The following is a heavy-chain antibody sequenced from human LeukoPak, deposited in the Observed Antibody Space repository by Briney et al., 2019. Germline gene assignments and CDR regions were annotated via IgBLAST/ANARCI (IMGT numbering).Heavy chain of an antibody. D-gene: IGHD3-10*01. J-gene: IGHJ5*02. CDR1: GGTFSSYA. Sequence: SVKVSCKASGGTFSSYAISWVRQAPGQGLEWMGGIIPIFGTANYAQKFQGRVTITTDESTSTAYMELSSLRSEDTAVYYCASELWFGEFNWFDPWGQGTLVTVSS. CDR3: ASELWFGEFNWFDP. CDR2: IIPIFGTA. V-gene: IGHV1-69*05.